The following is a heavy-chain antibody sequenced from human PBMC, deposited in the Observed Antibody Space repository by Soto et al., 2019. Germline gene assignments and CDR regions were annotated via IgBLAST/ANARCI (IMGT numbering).Heavy chain of an antibody. J-gene: IGHJ4*02. CDR3: ARSRLWEQHFDS. D-gene: IGHD1-26*01. CDR2: IYYSGSI. V-gene: IGHV4-31*03. Sequence: LSLTCTVSGGSLSSEGYYWSWIRQLPGKGLEWIGYIYYSGSIFYNPFLKSRASISAHSSKRQFSLKLTSVTAADTAVYYCARSRLWEQHFDSWGQGTLVTVSS. CDR1: GGSLSSEGYY.